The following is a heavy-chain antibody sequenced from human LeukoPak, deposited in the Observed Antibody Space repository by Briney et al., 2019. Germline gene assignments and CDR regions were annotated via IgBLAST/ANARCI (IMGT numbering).Heavy chain of an antibody. J-gene: IGHJ4*02. CDR2: INHSGST. V-gene: IGHV4-34*01. Sequence: SETLSLTCAVYGGSFSGYYWSWIRQPPGKGLEWIGEINHSGSTNYNPSLKSRVTISVDTSENQFSLKLSSVTAADTAVYYCARDGLLRYFDWLPPGNYYFDYWGQGTLVTVSS. D-gene: IGHD3-9*01. CDR3: ARDGLLRYFDWLPPGNYYFDY. CDR1: GGSFSGYY.